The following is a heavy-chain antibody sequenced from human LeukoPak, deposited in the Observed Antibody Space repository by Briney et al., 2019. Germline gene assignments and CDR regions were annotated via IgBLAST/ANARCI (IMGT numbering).Heavy chain of an antibody. D-gene: IGHD6-13*01. Sequence: HPGRSLRLSCAASGFTFSSYAMHWVRQAPGKGLEWVAVISYDGSNKYYADSVKGRFTISRDNSKNTLYLQMNSLRAEDTAVYYCARKSSSLRGGVFDYWGQGTLVTVSS. V-gene: IGHV3-30*01. CDR2: ISYDGSNK. CDR1: GFTFSSYA. CDR3: ARKSSSLRGGVFDY. J-gene: IGHJ4*02.